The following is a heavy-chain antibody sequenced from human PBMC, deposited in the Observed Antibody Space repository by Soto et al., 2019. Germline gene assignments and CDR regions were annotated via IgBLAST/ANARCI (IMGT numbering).Heavy chain of an antibody. J-gene: IGHJ4*02. CDR2: ISYDGSNK. CDR3: AKDLRTIAAAGSNTDY. CDR1: GFTLSSYG. Sequence: PGGSLRLSCAASGFTLSSYGMHWVRPGPGKGLGWVAVISYDGSNKYYADSVKGRFTISRDNSKNTLYLQMNSLRAEDTAMYYCAKDLRTIAAAGSNTDYWGQGTLVTVSS. D-gene: IGHD6-13*01. V-gene: IGHV3-30*18.